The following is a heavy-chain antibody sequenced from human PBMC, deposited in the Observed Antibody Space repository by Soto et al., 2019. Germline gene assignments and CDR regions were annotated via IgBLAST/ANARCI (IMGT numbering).Heavy chain of an antibody. CDR1: GFSLSTSGMC. J-gene: IGHJ6*02. CDR3: ARTPLVVVPAAIGARYCYYGMDV. D-gene: IGHD2-2*02. Sequence: SGPTLVNPTQTLTLTCTFSGFSLSTSGMCVSWIRQPPGKALEWLALIDWDDDKYYSTSLKTMLTISKDTSKNQVVLTMTNMDSVDTDKYYCARTPLVVVPAAIGARYCYYGMDVWGQGTTVTASS. V-gene: IGHV2-70*01. CDR2: IDWDDDK.